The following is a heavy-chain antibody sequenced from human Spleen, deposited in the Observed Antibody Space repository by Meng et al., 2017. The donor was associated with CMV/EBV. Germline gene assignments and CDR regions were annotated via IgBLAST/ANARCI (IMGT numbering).Heavy chain of an antibody. D-gene: IGHD6-13*01. CDR3: VRDLGYSTSSFDY. Sequence: SLKISCAASGFTFDDYAMHWVRQAPGKGLEWVAGITWSTATIGYADSVKGRFTISRDNAKNTLYLQMNSLRGEDTAVYYCVRDLGYSTSSFDYWGQGALVTVSS. J-gene: IGHJ4*02. CDR1: GFTFDDYA. CDR2: ITWSTATI. V-gene: IGHV3-9*01.